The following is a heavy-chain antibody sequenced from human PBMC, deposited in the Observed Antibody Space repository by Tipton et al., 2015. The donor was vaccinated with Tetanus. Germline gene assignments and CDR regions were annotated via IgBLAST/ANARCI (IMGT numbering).Heavy chain of an antibody. J-gene: IGHJ4*02. CDR3: AKDVGGYYYDSSGYYYGSIDY. CDR2: ISGSGGST. Sequence: SLRLSCAASGFTFSSYAMSWVRQAPGKGLEWVSAISGSGGSTYYADSVKGRFTISRDNSKNTLYLQMNSLRAEDTAVYYCAKDVGGYYYDSSGYYYGSIDYWGQGTLVTVSS. V-gene: IGHV3-23*01. CDR1: GFTFSSYA. D-gene: IGHD3-22*01.